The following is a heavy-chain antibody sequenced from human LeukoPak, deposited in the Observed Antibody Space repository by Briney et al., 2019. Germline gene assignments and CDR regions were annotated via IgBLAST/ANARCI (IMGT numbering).Heavy chain of an antibody. CDR2: ISYDGSNK. J-gene: IGHJ4*02. CDR1: GFTFSSYA. V-gene: IGHV3-30-3*01. Sequence: GGSLRLSCAASGFTFSSYAMHWVRQAPGKGLEWVAVISYDGSNKYYADSVKGRFTISRDNSKNTLYLQMNSLRAEDTAVYCCARGGDYAEYDYWGQGTLVTVSS. D-gene: IGHD4-17*01. CDR3: ARGGDYAEYDY.